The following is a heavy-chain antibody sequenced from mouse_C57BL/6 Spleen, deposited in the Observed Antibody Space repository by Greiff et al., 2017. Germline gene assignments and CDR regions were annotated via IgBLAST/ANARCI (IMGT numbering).Heavy chain of an antibody. Sequence: QVQLQQPGAELVKPGASVKMSCKASGYTFTSYWITWVKQRPGQGLEWIGDIYPGSGSTNYNEKFKSKATLTVDTSSSTAYMQLSSLTSEDSAVYYCARSHYGSYGEFAYWGQGTLVTVSA. CDR1: GYTFTSYW. J-gene: IGHJ3*01. V-gene: IGHV1-55*01. D-gene: IGHD2-1*01. CDR3: ARSHYGSYGEFAY. CDR2: IYPGSGST.